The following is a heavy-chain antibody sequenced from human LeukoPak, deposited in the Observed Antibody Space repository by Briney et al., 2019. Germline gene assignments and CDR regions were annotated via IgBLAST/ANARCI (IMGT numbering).Heavy chain of an antibody. CDR2: ISADGGST. D-gene: IGHD2-15*01. V-gene: IGHV3-23*01. J-gene: IGHJ5*02. CDR3: AGYSYTRGFDP. Sequence: GGSLSLSCAASGFTFSSYSINWVRQAPGKGLEWVSTISADGGSTYYADSVRGRFIISRDNSKNTLYLQMNSLRVEDTAVYYCAGYSYTRGFDPWGQGTLVIVSS. CDR1: GFTFSSYS.